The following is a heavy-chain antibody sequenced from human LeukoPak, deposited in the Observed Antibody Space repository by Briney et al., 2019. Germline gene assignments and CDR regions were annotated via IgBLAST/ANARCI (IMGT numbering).Heavy chain of an antibody. J-gene: IGHJ6*02. CDR3: ARDLRREQRGMDV. CDR2: IYGGGST. V-gene: IGHV3-66*01. Sequence: GGSLRLSCAASGFTVSSNYMSWVRQAPGKGLEWVSIIYGGGSTYYADSVKGRFTISRDNSKNTLYLQMNSLRAEDTAVYYCARDLRREQRGMDVWGQGTTVTVSS. CDR1: GFTVSSNY. D-gene: IGHD1/OR15-1a*01.